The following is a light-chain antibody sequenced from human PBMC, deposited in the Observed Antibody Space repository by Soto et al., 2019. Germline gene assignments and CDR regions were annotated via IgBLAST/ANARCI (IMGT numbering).Light chain of an antibody. Sequence: EIVMTQSPATLSVNPGERATLSCRASQSISNNVAWYQQKPGQAPRLLIYGASTRATGIPARFSGSGSGTEFTLTISRLEPEDFAVYYCQQYGSSSTFGQGTRLEIK. CDR1: QSISNN. CDR2: GAS. CDR3: QQYGSSST. V-gene: IGKV3-15*01. J-gene: IGKJ5*01.